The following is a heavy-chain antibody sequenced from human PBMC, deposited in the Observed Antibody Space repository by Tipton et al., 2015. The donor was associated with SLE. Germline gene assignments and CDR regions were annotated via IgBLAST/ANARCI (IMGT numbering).Heavy chain of an antibody. V-gene: IGHV1-46*01. CDR3: ARERTYFYESSTYYLGCFDI. CDR2: INPTVGMI. Sequence: QSGAEVKKPGASVTVSCKASEYTFATSYIHWVRQAPGQGLEWVGIINPTVGMISYAQKFQGRVTMSGDTSTSTVYMELSSLRSEDTAVYYCARERTYFYESSTYYLGCFDIWGHGTMVTFS. J-gene: IGHJ3*02. D-gene: IGHD3-22*01. CDR1: EYTFATSY.